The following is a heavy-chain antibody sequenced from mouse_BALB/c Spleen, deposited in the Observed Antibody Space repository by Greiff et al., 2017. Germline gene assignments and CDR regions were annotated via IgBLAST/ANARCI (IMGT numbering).Heavy chain of an antibody. CDR3: ARWGLRHYYAMDY. CDR1: GYAFSSSW. D-gene: IGHD2-2*01. CDR2: IYPGDGDT. J-gene: IGHJ4*01. V-gene: IGHV1-82*01. Sequence: QVQLKQSGPELVKPGASVKISCKASGYAFSSSWMNWVKQRPGQGLEWIGRIYPGDGDTNYNGKFKGKATLTADKSSSTAYMQLSSLTSVDSAVYCCARWGLRHYYAMDYWGQGTSVTVSS.